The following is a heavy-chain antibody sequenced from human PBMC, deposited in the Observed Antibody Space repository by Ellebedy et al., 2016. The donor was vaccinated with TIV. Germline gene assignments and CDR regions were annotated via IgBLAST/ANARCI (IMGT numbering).Heavy chain of an antibody. V-gene: IGHV3-74*01. Sequence: GGSLRLSCAASGFILSSYWMHWVRQAPGKGLVWVSRVNTDGRRTTYADSVKGRFTIFRDNSKNTLYLQMNSLGVEDTAVYHCARDPGIAEAGTVPPNIGFDLWGQGALVTVSS. CDR3: ARDPGIAEAGTVPPNIGFDL. D-gene: IGHD6-19*01. CDR2: VNTDGRRT. J-gene: IGHJ4*02. CDR1: GFILSSYW.